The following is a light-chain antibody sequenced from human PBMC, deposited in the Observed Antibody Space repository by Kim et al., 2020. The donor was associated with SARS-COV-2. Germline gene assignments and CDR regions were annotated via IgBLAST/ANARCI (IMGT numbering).Light chain of an antibody. V-gene: IGKV3-20*01. Sequence: SPGKRVPPSCMSIQSITNNYLAWYQQKPGQAPRLLIYGASSRATGIPDRFSGSGSGTDFTLTISRLEPEDFAVYYCQQYGRSPLYSFGQGTKLEI. CDR3: QQYGRSPLYS. J-gene: IGKJ2*03. CDR1: QSITNNY. CDR2: GAS.